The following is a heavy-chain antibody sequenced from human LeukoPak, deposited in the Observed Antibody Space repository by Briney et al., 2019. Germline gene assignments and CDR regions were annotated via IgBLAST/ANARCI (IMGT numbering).Heavy chain of an antibody. Sequence: GGSLRHSCAASGFTFSSYWMHWVRQAPGKGLVWVSRINSDGSSTSYADSVKGRFTISRDNAKNTLYLQMNSLRAEDTAVYYCARGQGWFGELFPVDYWGQGTLVTVSS. V-gene: IGHV3-74*01. CDR1: GFTFSSYW. CDR3: ARGQGWFGELFPVDY. D-gene: IGHD3-10*01. CDR2: INSDGSST. J-gene: IGHJ4*02.